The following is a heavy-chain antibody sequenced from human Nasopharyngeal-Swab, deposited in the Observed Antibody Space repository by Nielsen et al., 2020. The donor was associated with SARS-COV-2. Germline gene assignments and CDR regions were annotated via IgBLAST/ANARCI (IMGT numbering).Heavy chain of an antibody. CDR1: GGSFSGSY. D-gene: IGHD5-18*01. V-gene: IGHV4-34*01. J-gene: IGHJ5*02. CDR3: ARGTFGYTYTRPENNWFDP. Sequence: SETLSLTCAVFGGSFSGSYWSWIRQPPGRGLEWIGEINHSGSTMYIPSLKSRVTISVDTSKNQFSLNLTSVTAADTAVYYCARGTFGYTYTRPENNWFDPWGQGILVTVSS. CDR2: INHSGST.